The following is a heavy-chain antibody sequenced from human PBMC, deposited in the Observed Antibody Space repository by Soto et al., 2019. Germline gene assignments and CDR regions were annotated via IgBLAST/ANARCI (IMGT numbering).Heavy chain of an antibody. CDR3: ARHESSYGYMAPDV. Sequence: GASVKISCXGSGYSFTTYCIGLVRQIPGKGLEWMGMIYPDDSDTRYSPSFQGQVTISADKSTSTAYLQWSSLKASDTAMYYCARHESSYGYMAPDVWGQGTTVTVSS. CDR2: IYPDDSDT. CDR1: GYSFTTYC. J-gene: IGHJ6*02. V-gene: IGHV5-51*01. D-gene: IGHD5-18*01.